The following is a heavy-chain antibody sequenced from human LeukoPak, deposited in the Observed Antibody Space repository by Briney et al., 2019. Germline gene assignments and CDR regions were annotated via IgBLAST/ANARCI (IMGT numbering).Heavy chain of an antibody. CDR2: IKQDGSEK. J-gene: IGHJ4*02. D-gene: IGHD3-22*01. Sequence: GGSLRLSCAASGLTFSSYWMSWVRQAPGKGLEWVANIKQDGSEKHYVDSVKGRFTISRDNAKNSLYLQMNSLRAEDTAVYYCARGETYYYDSSGYPPSYWGQGTLVTVSS. CDR1: GLTFSSYW. V-gene: IGHV3-7*01. CDR3: ARGETYYYDSSGYPPSY.